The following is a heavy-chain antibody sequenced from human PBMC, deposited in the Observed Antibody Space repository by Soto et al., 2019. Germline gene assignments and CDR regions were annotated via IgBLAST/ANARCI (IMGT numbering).Heavy chain of an antibody. J-gene: IGHJ5*02. CDR1: GGSFSGYY. D-gene: IGHD2-8*01. CDR3: AREELMVYATANWFDP. V-gene: IGHV4-34*01. Sequence: SETLSLTCAVYGGSFSGYYWSWIRQPPGKGLEWIGEINHSGSTNYNPSLKSRVTISVDTSKNQFSLKLSSVTAADTAVYYCAREELMVYATANWFDPWGQGTLVTVSS. CDR2: INHSGST.